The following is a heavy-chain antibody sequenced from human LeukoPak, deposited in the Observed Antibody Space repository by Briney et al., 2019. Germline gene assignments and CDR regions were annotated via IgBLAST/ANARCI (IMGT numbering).Heavy chain of an antibody. Sequence: GGSLRLSCEASGVTFSRFGMHWVRQAPGKGLEWVAVIWYDGSNQDYADSVKGRFTISRDNSKNTLYLQVSSLRAEDTAVYYCARDRWYDGSGYIAAFDYWGQGTLVTVS. CDR2: IWYDGSNQ. D-gene: IGHD3-22*01. V-gene: IGHV3-33*01. J-gene: IGHJ4*02. CDR3: ARDRWYDGSGYIAAFDY. CDR1: GVTFSRFG.